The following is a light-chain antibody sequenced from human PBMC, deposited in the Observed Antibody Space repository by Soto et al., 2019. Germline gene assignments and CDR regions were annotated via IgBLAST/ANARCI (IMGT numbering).Light chain of an antibody. CDR3: STYTSINTLVI. Sequence: QSVLTQPASVSGSPGQSITISCTGTSSDVASYNYVSRYQHHPGKAPKLMIYEVTNRPSGVSNRFSGSKSGNTASLIISGLQAEDEADYYCSTYTSINTLVIFGGGTKLTVL. V-gene: IGLV2-14*01. CDR2: EVT. J-gene: IGLJ2*01. CDR1: SSDVASYNY.